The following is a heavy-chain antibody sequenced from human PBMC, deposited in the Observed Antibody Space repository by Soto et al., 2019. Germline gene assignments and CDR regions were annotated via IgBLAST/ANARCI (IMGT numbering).Heavy chain of an antibody. V-gene: IGHV3-33*01. Sequence: GGSLRLSCAASGFTFSSYGMHWVRQAPGKGLEWVAVIWYDGSNKYYADSVKGRFAISRDNSKNTLYLQMNSLRAEDTAVYYCARDPYPSRSGWTFDPWGQGTLVTVSS. CDR1: GFTFSSYG. J-gene: IGHJ5*02. CDR2: IWYDGSNK. D-gene: IGHD6-19*01. CDR3: ARDPYPSRSGWTFDP.